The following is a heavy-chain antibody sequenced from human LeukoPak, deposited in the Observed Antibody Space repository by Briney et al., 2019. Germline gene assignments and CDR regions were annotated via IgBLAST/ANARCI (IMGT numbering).Heavy chain of an antibody. J-gene: IGHJ4*02. D-gene: IGHD2-2*02. CDR2: ISAYNGNT. V-gene: IGHV1-18*01. CDR3: ARDQYCSSTSCYSDY. CDR1: GYTFTSYG. Sequence: VASVKVSCKASGYTFTSYGISWVRQAPGQGLEWMGWISAYNGNTNYAQKFQGRVTMTTDTSTSTAYMELRSLRSDDTAVYYCARDQYCSSTSCYSDYWGQGTLVTVSS.